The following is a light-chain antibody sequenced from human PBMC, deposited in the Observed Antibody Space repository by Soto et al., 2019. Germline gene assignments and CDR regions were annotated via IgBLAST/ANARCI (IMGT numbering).Light chain of an antibody. CDR3: QQNNGLPT. CDR1: QDITNS. Sequence: DIQMTQSPSSLSASMGDRVTITCQASQDITNSLNWYQQKPGKAPKLLICDASNLETGVPSRFSGSGSGTDFTFSISSLQPEDIATYYCQQNNGLPTFGGGTKVEIK. V-gene: IGKV1-33*01. CDR2: DAS. J-gene: IGKJ4*01.